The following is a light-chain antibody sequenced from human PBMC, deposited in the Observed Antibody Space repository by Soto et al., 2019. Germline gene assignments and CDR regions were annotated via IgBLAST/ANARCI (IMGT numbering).Light chain of an antibody. CDR3: LQSFTTPLA. J-gene: IGKJ4*01. V-gene: IGKV1-39*01. CDR1: QCIGRF. Sequence: IQMTQSPSSLSAYVGDRVTITCRASQCIGRFLNWHQQKPRKPPNLLINVASTLPSGVHLRFSGSGFVIEFNLTINSLEPEDFASYFCLQSFTTPLAFGRGTKVDIK. CDR2: VAS.